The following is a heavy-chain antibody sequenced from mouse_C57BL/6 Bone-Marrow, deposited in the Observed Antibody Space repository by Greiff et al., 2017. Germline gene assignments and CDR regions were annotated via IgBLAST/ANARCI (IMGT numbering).Heavy chain of an antibody. CDR3: ARGELLRYFPLAY. CDR2: INPSNGGT. J-gene: IGHJ3*01. Sequence: QVQLQQPGTELVKPGASVKLSCKASGYTFTSYWMHWVKQRPGQGLEWIGIINPSNGGTNYNEKFKSKATLTVDKSSSTAYMQLSSLTSEDSAVYYCARGELLRYFPLAYWGQGTLVTVSA. CDR1: GYTFTSYW. D-gene: IGHD1-1*01. V-gene: IGHV1-53*01.